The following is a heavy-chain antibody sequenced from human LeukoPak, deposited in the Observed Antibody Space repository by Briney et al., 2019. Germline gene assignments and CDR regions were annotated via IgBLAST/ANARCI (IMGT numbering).Heavy chain of an antibody. J-gene: IGHJ4*02. Sequence: ASVKVSCKASGYTFTGYYMHWVRQAPGQGLEWMGWINPNSGGTNYAQKFQGWVTMTRDTSISTAYMELSRPRSDDTAVYYCARADLTTSYGSGSYRIDYWGQGTLVTVSS. CDR2: INPNSGGT. CDR3: ARADLTTSYGSGSYRIDY. CDR1: GYTFTGYY. D-gene: IGHD3-10*01. V-gene: IGHV1-2*04.